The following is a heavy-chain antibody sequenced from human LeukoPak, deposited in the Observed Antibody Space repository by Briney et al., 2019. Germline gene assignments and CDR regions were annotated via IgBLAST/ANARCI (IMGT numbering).Heavy chain of an antibody. Sequence: SVKVSYKASGGTFSSYAISWVRQAPGQGLEWMGGIIPIFGTANYAQKFQGRVTITTDESTSTAYMELSSLRSEDTAVYYCASGEYDYVWGSYRYVAFDIWGQGTMVTVSS. J-gene: IGHJ3*02. V-gene: IGHV1-69*05. CDR1: GGTFSSYA. D-gene: IGHD3-16*02. CDR3: ASGEYDYVWGSYRYVAFDI. CDR2: IIPIFGTA.